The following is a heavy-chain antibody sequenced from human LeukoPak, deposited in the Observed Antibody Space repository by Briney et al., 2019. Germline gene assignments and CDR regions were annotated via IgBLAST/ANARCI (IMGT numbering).Heavy chain of an antibody. CDR2: ISWDGGST. CDR3: AKDNSANSGSIAHLDY. D-gene: IGHD1-26*01. J-gene: IGHJ4*02. Sequence: PGGSLRLSCAASGFTFDDYAMHWVRQAPGKGLEWVSLISWDGGSTYYADSVKGRFTISRDKIKNSLYLQMNSLRAEDTALYFCAKDNSANSGSIAHLDYCGEGTLVTVSS. V-gene: IGHV3-43D*03. CDR1: GFTFDDYA.